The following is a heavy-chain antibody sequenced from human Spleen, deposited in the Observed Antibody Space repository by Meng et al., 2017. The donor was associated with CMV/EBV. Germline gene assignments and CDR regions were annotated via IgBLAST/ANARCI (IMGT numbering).Heavy chain of an antibody. CDR2: TYYRSKWYT. Sequence: SQTLSLTCAISGDSVSSNSATWNWIRQSPSRGLEWLGRTYYRSKWYTDYAAFVKRRITIYADTSKNQFSLQLNSVTPDDTAVYYCARDTRDYWGAFLLWGQGAPVTVSS. D-gene: IGHD7-27*01. CDR1: GDSVSSNSAT. V-gene: IGHV6-1*01. CDR3: ARDTRDYWGAFLL. J-gene: IGHJ4*02.